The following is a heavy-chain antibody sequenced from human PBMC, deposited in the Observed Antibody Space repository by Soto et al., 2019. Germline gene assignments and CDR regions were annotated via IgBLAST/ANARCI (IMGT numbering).Heavy chain of an antibody. J-gene: IGHJ4*02. CDR2: ISSSSYI. CDR3: ARGSSYSSSSEDY. D-gene: IGHD6-6*01. CDR1: GFTFSSYS. Sequence: GGSLRLSCAASGFTFSSYSMNWVRQAPGKGLEWVSSISSSSYIYYADSVKGRFTISRDNAKNSLYLQMNSLRAEDTAVYYCARGSSYSSSSEDYWGQGTLVTVS. V-gene: IGHV3-21*01.